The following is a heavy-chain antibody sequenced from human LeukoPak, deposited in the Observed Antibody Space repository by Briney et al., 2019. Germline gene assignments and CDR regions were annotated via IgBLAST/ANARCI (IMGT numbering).Heavy chain of an antibody. CDR3: ARRGYCSTTSCPKNDAFDI. Sequence: GGSLRLSCAASGFSFSSYSMNWVRQAPGKGLEWVSSISSSSSYISYTDSVKGRFTISRDNAKNSLYLQMNSLRAEDTAVYYCARRGYCSTTSCPKNDAFDIRGQGTMVTVSS. CDR1: GFSFSSYS. J-gene: IGHJ3*02. D-gene: IGHD2-2*01. V-gene: IGHV3-21*01. CDR2: ISSSSSYI.